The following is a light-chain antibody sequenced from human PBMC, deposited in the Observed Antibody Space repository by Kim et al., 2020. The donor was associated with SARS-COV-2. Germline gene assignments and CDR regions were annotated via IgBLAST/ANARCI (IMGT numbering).Light chain of an antibody. V-gene: IGLV2-8*01. CDR3: SSYAGNTWV. CDR1: SSDVGGYNY. Sequence: SALTQPPSASGSPGQSVTISCTGTSSDVGGYNYVSWYQQHPGKAPKLMIYEVSKRPSGVPDRFSGSKSGNTASLTVSGLQAEDEADYYCSSYAGNTWVFGGGTQLTVL. J-gene: IGLJ3*02. CDR2: EVS.